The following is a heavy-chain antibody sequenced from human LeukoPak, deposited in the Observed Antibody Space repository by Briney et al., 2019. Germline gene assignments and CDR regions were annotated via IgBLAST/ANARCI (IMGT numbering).Heavy chain of an antibody. CDR3: AKTPVSRLGELSLSDY. CDR2: ISGSGGST. CDR1: GFTFSSYA. D-gene: IGHD3-16*02. Sequence: PGGSLRLSCAASGFTFSSYAMSWVRQAPGKGLEWVSAISGSGGSTYYADSVKGRFTISRDNSKNTLYLQMNSLRAEDTAVYYCAKTPVSRLGELSLSDYWGQGTLVTVSS. J-gene: IGHJ4*02. V-gene: IGHV3-23*01.